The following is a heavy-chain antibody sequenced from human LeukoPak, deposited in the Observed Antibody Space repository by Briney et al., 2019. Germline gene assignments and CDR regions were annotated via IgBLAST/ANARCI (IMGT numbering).Heavy chain of an antibody. V-gene: IGHV5-51*01. CDR1: GYSFTSYW. Sequence: GESLKISCKGSGYSFTSYWIGWVRQMPGKGLEWTGIIYPGDSNTRYSPSFQGQVTISADKSISTAYLQWSSLKASDTAMYYCARLGGYNYRVDYFDYWGQGTLVTVSS. CDR2: IYPGDSNT. D-gene: IGHD5-24*01. CDR3: ARLGGYNYRVDYFDY. J-gene: IGHJ4*02.